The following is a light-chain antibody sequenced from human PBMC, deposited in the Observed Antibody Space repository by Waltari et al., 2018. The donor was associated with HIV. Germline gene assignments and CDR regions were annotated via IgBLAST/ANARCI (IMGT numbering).Light chain of an antibody. CDR1: QDISRY. CDR3: EQVNSSPT. Sequence: DIQLTQSPSYLSASVGDRLTITCRASQDISRYLAWYQQKPGEAPRLLIYAASILQGGVPSRFSGSGSGTKFTLTISSLQPEDFATYYCEQVNSSPTFGGGTKVDI. CDR2: AAS. V-gene: IGKV1-9*01. J-gene: IGKJ4*01.